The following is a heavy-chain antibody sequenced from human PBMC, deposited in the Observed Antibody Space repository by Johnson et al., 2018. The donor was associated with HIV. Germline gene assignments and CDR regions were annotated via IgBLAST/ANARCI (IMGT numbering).Heavy chain of an antibody. Sequence: QVQLVESGGGVVQPGRSLRLSCAASGFTFSSYGMHWVRQAPGKGLEWVAVIWYDGSNKYYADSVKGRFTISRDTSKNTLYLQMNSLRAEDTALYYCARVTAHYYDSSGYVDAFDIWGQGTMVTVSS. D-gene: IGHD3-22*01. J-gene: IGHJ3*02. CDR2: IWYDGSNK. CDR3: ARVTAHYYDSSGYVDAFDI. CDR1: GFTFSSYG. V-gene: IGHV3-33*08.